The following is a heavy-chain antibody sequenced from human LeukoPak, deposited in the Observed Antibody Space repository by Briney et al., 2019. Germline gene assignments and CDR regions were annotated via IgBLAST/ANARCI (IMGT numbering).Heavy chain of an antibody. Sequence: ASVKVSCKASGYTFTYYYMHWVRQAPGQGLEWMGWINPNSGGTNYAQKFQGRVTMTRDTSINTAYMEMNRLISDDTVLYYCAGYTNNWYLGGYWGQGTLVTVSS. J-gene: IGHJ4*02. CDR3: AGYTNNWYLGGY. CDR1: GYTFTYYY. V-gene: IGHV1-2*02. D-gene: IGHD6-13*01. CDR2: INPNSGGT.